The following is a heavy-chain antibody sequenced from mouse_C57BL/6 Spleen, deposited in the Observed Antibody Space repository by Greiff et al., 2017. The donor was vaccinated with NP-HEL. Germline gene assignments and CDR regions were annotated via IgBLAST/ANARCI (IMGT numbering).Heavy chain of an antibody. CDR2: IYPGSGNT. Sequence: VQLQQSGPELVKPGASVKISCKASGYSFTSYYIHWVKQRPGQGLEWIGWIYPGSGNTKYNEKFKGKATLTADTSSSTAYMQLSSLTSEDSAVYYCARSPGYGSSYYFDYWGQGTTLTVSS. CDR1: GYSFTSYY. D-gene: IGHD1-1*01. CDR3: ARSPGYGSSYYFDY. J-gene: IGHJ2*01. V-gene: IGHV1-66*01.